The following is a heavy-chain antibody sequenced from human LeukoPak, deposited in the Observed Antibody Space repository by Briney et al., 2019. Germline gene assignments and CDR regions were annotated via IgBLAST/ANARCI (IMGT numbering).Heavy chain of an antibody. D-gene: IGHD5-12*01. J-gene: IGHJ2*01. CDR2: VYHGDDRT. CDR1: GFTFSNYA. Sequence: GGSLRLSCVASGFTFSNYAMTWVRQAPGKGLEWVSAVYHGDDRTYYPDSVKVRFANSRDITRTTLYLQMDSLRAEDTAVYYCARSGYDYWYFDLWGRGTLVTVSS. CDR3: ARSGYDYWYFDL. V-gene: IGHV3-23*01.